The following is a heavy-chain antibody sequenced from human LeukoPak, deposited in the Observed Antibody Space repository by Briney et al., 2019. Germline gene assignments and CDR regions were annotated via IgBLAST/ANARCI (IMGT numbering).Heavy chain of an antibody. CDR2: IYIKST. V-gene: IGHV4-59*01. CDR3: ARDTTVASGMQY. D-gene: IGHD6-19*01. J-gene: IGHJ4*02. Sequence: PSETLSLTCTVSGGSISTFSWSWLRQFPGKGLEWIGSIYIKSTNYNPSLKSRVAISVDTSKNQFSLRLDSVTTADTAVYYCARDTTVASGMQYWGQGTLVTVSS. CDR1: GGSISTFS.